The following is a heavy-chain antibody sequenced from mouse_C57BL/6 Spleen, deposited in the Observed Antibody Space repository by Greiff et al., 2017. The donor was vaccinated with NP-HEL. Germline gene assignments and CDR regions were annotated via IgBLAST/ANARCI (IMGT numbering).Heavy chain of an antibody. Sequence: QVQLQQPGAELVKPGASVKLSCKASGYTFTSYWMQWVKQRPGQGLEWIGEIDPSDSYTNYNQKFKGKATLTVDTSSSTAYMHLSSLTSEDSAVYYCARFSHYYGSSYFDYWGQGTTLTVSS. J-gene: IGHJ2*01. CDR1: GYTFTSYW. V-gene: IGHV1-50*01. CDR2: IDPSDSYT. CDR3: ARFSHYYGSSYFDY. D-gene: IGHD1-1*01.